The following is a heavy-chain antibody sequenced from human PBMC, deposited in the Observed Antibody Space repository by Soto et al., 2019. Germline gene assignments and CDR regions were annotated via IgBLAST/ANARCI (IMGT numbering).Heavy chain of an antibody. Sequence: RASVKVSCKASGYTFTMYDINGVRQSSLRWRDWMGWMNPNSGNTGYAQKFQGRVTMTRNTSISTAYMELSSLRSEDTAVYYCARVITIFGVVIIRAYYYGMDVWGQGTTVTVS. J-gene: IGHJ6*02. D-gene: IGHD3-3*01. CDR3: ARVITIFGVVIIRAYYYGMDV. CDR2: MNPNSGNT. CDR1: GYTFTMYD. V-gene: IGHV1-8*01.